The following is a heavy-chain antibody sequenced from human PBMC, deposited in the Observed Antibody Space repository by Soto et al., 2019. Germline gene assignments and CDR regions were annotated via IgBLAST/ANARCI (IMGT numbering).Heavy chain of an antibody. Sequence: QVQLQESGPGLVKPSQTLSLTCTVSGGSISSGGYYWSWIRQHPGKGLEWIGYIYYSGSTYYNPSLKSRVTISVDTSKNQFSLRLSSVTAADTAVYYCARADCSGGSCYNFDYWGQGTLVTVSS. V-gene: IGHV4-31*03. CDR1: GGSISSGGYY. D-gene: IGHD2-15*01. J-gene: IGHJ4*02. CDR2: IYYSGST. CDR3: ARADCSGGSCYNFDY.